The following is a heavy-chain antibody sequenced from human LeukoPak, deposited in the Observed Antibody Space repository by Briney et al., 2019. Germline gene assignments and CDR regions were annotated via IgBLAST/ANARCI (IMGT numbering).Heavy chain of an antibody. CDR2: ISGSGGST. Sequence: GGSLRLSCAASGFTFSSYAMSWVRQAPGKGLEWVSAISGSGGSTYYADSVKGRFTISGDNSKNTLYLQMNSLRAEDTAVYYCAKSPTVAGTPNYFDYWGQGTLVTVSS. J-gene: IGHJ4*02. V-gene: IGHV3-23*01. CDR3: AKSPTVAGTPNYFDY. CDR1: GFTFSSYA. D-gene: IGHD6-19*01.